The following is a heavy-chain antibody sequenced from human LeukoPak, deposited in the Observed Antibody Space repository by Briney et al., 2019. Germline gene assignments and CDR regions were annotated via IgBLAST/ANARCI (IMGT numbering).Heavy chain of an antibody. J-gene: IGHJ4*02. V-gene: IGHV4-34*01. D-gene: IGHD4-23*01. CDR1: GGSFTGYH. CDR2: INHRGHT. Sequence: SETLSLTCAVYGGSFTGYHWNWIRQSPQRGLEWIGEINHRGHTHYNPSLESRLTISVDTSKSQFSPTLRSVTAADTAVYYCARDPTTVVTLPYYFDFWGQGTPVTVSS. CDR3: ARDPTTVVTLPYYFDF.